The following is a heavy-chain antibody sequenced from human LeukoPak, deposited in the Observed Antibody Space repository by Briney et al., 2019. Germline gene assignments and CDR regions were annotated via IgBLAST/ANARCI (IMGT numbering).Heavy chain of an antibody. V-gene: IGHV3-66*01. D-gene: IGHD2-15*01. Sequence: GGSLRPSCAASGFTVSSNYMSWVRQAPGKGLEWVSVIYSGGSTYYADSVKGRFTISRDNSKNTLYLQMNSLRAEDTAVYYCAREPLYSYCSGGSCGFDYWGQGTLVTVSS. CDR1: GFTVSSNY. J-gene: IGHJ4*02. CDR2: IYSGGST. CDR3: AREPLYSYCSGGSCGFDY.